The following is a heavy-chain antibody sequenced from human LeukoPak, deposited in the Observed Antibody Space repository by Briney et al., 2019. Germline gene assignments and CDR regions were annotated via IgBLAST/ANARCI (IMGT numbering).Heavy chain of an antibody. Sequence: PGGSLRLSCAASGFTFSSYSMNWVRQAPGKGLEWVSSISSSSSYIYYAGSVKGRFTISRDNAKNSLYLQMNSLRAEDTAVYYCARDLLYSGSYYSPYYFDYWGQGTLVTVSS. CDR3: ARDLLYSGSYYSPYYFDY. CDR2: ISSSSSYI. V-gene: IGHV3-21*01. CDR1: GFTFSSYS. D-gene: IGHD1-26*01. J-gene: IGHJ4*02.